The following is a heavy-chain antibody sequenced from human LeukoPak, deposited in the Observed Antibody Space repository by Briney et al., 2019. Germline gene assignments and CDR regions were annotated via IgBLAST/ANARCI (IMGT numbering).Heavy chain of an antibody. V-gene: IGHV4-38-2*02. Sequence: SETLSLTCSGSNYSITNSLYWAWLRQPPGKGLEWIGSIYRSGSTFYNPSLKSRVTISLDTSKNQFSLKLSSVTAADTAVYFCARGTYGYYMDVWGKGTTVTVSS. CDR1: NYSITNSLY. J-gene: IGHJ6*03. CDR3: ARGTYGYYMDV. CDR2: IYRSGST. D-gene: IGHD4-17*01.